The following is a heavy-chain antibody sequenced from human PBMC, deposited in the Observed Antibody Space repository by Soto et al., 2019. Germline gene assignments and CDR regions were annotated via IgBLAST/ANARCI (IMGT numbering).Heavy chain of an antibody. V-gene: IGHV4-31*03. Sequence: HVHLQVSGRGLVKPSQTLSLTCTVSGGSLTSNGYYWSWIRQRPEKGLEWLGYIYYSGTTHFNPSLKSRLSISMDTSNNQFSLNLTSVTAADTAVYFCARDLLYRAVFEIWGQGTLVTVSA. CDR3: ARDLLYRAVFEI. D-gene: IGHD3-3*01. J-gene: IGHJ3*02. CDR1: GGSLTSNGYY. CDR2: IYYSGTT.